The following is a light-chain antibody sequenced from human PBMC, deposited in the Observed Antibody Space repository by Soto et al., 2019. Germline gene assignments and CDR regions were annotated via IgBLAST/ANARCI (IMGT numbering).Light chain of an antibody. Sequence: QSVLTQPPSASGTPGQRVTISCSGSSSNIGSNTVNWYQQLPGTAPKLVIYSNNRRPSGVPDRFSGSKSGTSASLAISGVQSEDEANYYCAAWDDSLDGPVFGGGTKLTVL. J-gene: IGLJ7*01. CDR3: AAWDDSLDGPV. V-gene: IGLV1-44*01. CDR2: SNN. CDR1: SSNIGSNT.